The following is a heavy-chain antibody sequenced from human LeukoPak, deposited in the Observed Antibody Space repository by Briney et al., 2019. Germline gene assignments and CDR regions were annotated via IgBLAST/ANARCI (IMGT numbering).Heavy chain of an antibody. CDR1: GLNFDDSA. CDR2: ISADGGST. CDR3: AKESGKFDY. V-gene: IGHV3-43*02. Sequence: GGSLRLSCVASGLNFDDSAMHWVRQAPGKGLEWVSLISADGGSTFSADSVKGRFSISRDNSKNSLYLQMNSLRSEDTAMYYCAKESGKFDYWGEGTLVAVPS. J-gene: IGHJ4*02.